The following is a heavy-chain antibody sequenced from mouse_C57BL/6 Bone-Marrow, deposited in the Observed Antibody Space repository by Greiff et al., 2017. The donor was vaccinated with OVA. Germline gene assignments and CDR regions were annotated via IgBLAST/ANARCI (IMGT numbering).Heavy chain of an antibody. Sequence: VKLMESGPGLVAPSQSLSITCTVSGFSLTSYGVSWVRQPPGKGLEWLGVIWGDGSTNYHSALISRLSISKDNSKSQVILKLNSLQTDDTATYYCAKPWYDYDGGYWYFDVWGTGTTVTVSS. J-gene: IGHJ1*03. CDR3: AKPWYDYDGGYWYFDV. CDR2: IWGDGST. D-gene: IGHD2-4*01. CDR1: GFSLTSYG. V-gene: IGHV2-3*01.